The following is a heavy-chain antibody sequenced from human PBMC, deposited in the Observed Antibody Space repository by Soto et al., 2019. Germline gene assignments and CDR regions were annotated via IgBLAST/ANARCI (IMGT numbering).Heavy chain of an antibody. J-gene: IGHJ5*01. CDR3: ARDVPNNWLDS. CDR1: RGAFGDYW. Sequence: EVQLVESGGGLVQPGGSLRLSCEASRGAFGDYWMHWVRQAPGKGLVWVSRINRDANDIIYADSVKGRFTASRDNAKNMVFLQMNSLRVEDTAVYYCARDVPNNWLDSWGQGPLVTVSS. V-gene: IGHV3-74*01. D-gene: IGHD3-10*02. CDR2: INRDANDI.